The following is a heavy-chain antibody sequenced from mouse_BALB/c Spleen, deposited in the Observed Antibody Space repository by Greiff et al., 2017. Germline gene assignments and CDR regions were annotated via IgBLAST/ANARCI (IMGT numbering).Heavy chain of an antibody. V-gene: IGHV1-9*01. CDR1: GYTFSSYW. CDR3: AVWLRPYAMDY. Sequence: VQLQQSGAELMKPGASVKISCKATGYTFSSYWIEWVKQRPGHGLEWIGEILPGSGSTNYNEKFKGKATFTADTSSNTAYMQLSSLTSEDSAVYYCAVWLRPYAMDYWGQGTSVTVSS. D-gene: IGHD2-2*01. J-gene: IGHJ4*01. CDR2: ILPGSGST.